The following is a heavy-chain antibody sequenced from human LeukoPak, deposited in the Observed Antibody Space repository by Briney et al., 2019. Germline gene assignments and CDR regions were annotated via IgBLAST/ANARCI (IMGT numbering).Heavy chain of an antibody. CDR1: GYTFTSYY. Sequence: ASVKVSCKASGYTFTSYYMHWVRQAPGQGLEWMGIINPSGGSTSYAQKFQGRVTMTRDTSTSTVYMELRSLRSEDTAVYYCATRHRSGSYYTAFDIWGQGTMVTVSS. CDR2: INPSGGST. D-gene: IGHD1-26*01. CDR3: ATRHRSGSYYTAFDI. J-gene: IGHJ3*02. V-gene: IGHV1-46*03.